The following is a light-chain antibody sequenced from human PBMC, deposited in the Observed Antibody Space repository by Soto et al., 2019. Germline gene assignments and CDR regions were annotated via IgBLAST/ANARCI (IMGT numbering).Light chain of an antibody. CDR2: EVT. CDR3: TSYVGNDIWV. Sequence: QSALTQPPSASGSPGLSVTISCTGTSSDVGANKYVSWYQQYPGKAPKLMIYEVTKRPSGVPDRFSGSKSGNTASLTVSGLQAEDEADYYCTSYVGNDIWVFGGGTKVTVL. CDR1: SSDVGANKY. V-gene: IGLV2-8*01. J-gene: IGLJ3*02.